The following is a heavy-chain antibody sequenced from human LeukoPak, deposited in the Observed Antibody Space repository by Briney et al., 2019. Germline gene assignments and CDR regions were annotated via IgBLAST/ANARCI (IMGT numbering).Heavy chain of an antibody. Sequence: PGGSLRLSCAASGFTFSSYGMHWVRQAPGKGLEWVAFIRYDGSNKYYADSVKGRFTISRDNSENTLYLQMNSLRAEDTAVHYCAKDRLAARRDDAFDIWGQGTMVTVSS. CDR3: AKDRLAARRDDAFDI. CDR2: IRYDGSNK. CDR1: GFTFSSYG. J-gene: IGHJ3*02. D-gene: IGHD6-6*01. V-gene: IGHV3-30*02.